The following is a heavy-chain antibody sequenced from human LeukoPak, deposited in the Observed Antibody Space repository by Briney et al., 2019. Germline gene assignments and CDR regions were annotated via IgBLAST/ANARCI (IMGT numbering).Heavy chain of an antibody. V-gene: IGHV3-53*04. CDR2: IFSGGTT. Sequence: GGSLRLSCAASGFTVSSNYMSWVRQAPGKGLEWVSVIFSGGTTYYADSVKGRFTISRHNSENTLYLQMNSLRGEDTAVYYCARGGDYLDYWGQGTLVTVSS. CDR3: ARGGDYLDY. CDR1: GFTVSSNY. J-gene: IGHJ4*02.